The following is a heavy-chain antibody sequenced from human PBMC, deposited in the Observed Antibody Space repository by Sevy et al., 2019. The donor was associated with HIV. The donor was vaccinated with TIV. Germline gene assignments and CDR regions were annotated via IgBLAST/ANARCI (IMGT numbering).Heavy chain of an antibody. Sequence: GGSLRLSCAASGFALSNYYAMHWVRQAPGKGLEWVAVISHDERTTYYADSVKGRFTISRDNSQNTAFLQMNSLRAEDTGVYYCATNMVHAGAYDSYFNFWGQGSLVTVSS. V-gene: IGHV3-30*04. CDR3: ATNMVHAGAYDSYFNF. J-gene: IGHJ4*02. D-gene: IGHD3-10*01. CDR2: ISHDERTT. CDR1: GFALSNYYA.